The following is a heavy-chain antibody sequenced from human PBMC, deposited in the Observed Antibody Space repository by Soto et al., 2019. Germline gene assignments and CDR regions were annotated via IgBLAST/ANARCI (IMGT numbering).Heavy chain of an antibody. CDR1: GFTFDDYT. Sequence: GGSLRLSCAASGFTFDDYTMHWVRQAPGKGLEWVSLISWDGGSTYYADSVKGRFTISRDNSKNSLYLQMNSLRTEDTALYYCAKGNPLLAAPAMYGMDVWGQGTKVTVYS. V-gene: IGHV3-43*01. CDR2: ISWDGGST. CDR3: AKGNPLLAAPAMYGMDV. D-gene: IGHD6-6*01. J-gene: IGHJ6*02.